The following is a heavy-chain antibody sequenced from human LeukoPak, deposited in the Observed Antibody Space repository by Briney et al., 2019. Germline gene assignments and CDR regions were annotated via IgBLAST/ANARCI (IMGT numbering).Heavy chain of an antibody. D-gene: IGHD3-3*01. CDR3: ATFLEWLSKGVDY. Sequence: SETLSLTCTVPGGSISSSSYYWGWIRQPPGKGLEWIGSIYYSGSTYYNPSLKSRVTISVDTSKNQFSLKLSSVTAADTAVYYCATFLEWLSKGVDYWGQGTLVTVSS. V-gene: IGHV4-39*01. CDR2: IYYSGST. CDR1: GGSISSSSYY. J-gene: IGHJ4*02.